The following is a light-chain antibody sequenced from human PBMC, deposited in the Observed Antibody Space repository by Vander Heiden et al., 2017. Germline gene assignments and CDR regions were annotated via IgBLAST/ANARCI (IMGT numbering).Light chain of an antibody. CDR1: STDVGSSNR. Sequence: QSVLTQPPSVSGSPGQSVTISCTGTSTDVGSSNRVSWYQQPPGTAPKFIIYEVNNQPSGVPDRFSESQSGNTASLTISGLQAEDEADYYCNSYTTSNTYVFGAGTKVTVL. J-gene: IGLJ1*01. CDR3: NSYTTSNTYV. V-gene: IGLV2-18*02. CDR2: EVN.